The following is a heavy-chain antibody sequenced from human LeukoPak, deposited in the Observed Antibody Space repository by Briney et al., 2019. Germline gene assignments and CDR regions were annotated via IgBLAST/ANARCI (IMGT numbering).Heavy chain of an antibody. J-gene: IGHJ4*02. CDR3: AKDEKRNYFDF. CDR2: ISVSGGST. Sequence: GGSLRLSCAASGFTFSSYAMSWVRQAPGGGPEWVSAISVSGGSTYYAGSVQGRFTISRDNSKNTLYLQMNSLRAEDTAVYYCAKDEKRNYFDFCGQGTLVTVSS. CDR1: GFTFSSYA. V-gene: IGHV3-23*01.